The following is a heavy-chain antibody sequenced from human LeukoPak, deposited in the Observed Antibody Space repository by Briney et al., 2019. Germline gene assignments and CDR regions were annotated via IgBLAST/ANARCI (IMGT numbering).Heavy chain of an antibody. V-gene: IGHV4-34*01. J-gene: IGHJ4*02. CDR3: ARGNYLHDY. CDR2: INHSGST. CDR1: GGSFSVYS. D-gene: IGHD1-7*01. Sequence: SETRSLTCGVYGGSFSVYSWSWFRQPPGKGLEWIGEINHSGSTNYNPSLKSRVTISVDTSKNQFSLKLSSVTAADTAVYYCARGNYLHDYWGQGTLVTVSS.